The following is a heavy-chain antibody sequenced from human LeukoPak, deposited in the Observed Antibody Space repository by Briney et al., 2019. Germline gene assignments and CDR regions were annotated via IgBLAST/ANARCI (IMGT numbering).Heavy chain of an antibody. J-gene: IGHJ4*02. V-gene: IGHV3-48*02. CDR2: ILNSSCGI. CDR3: VREGYSSVYSN. Sequence: GGSVSLLCAAWGLTLSRYSVLGVPHARGRGRVGGAYILNSSCGIYYADSVKGRFTISTDTAKNSLYLEMNNLRDGDTAVYYCVREGYSSVYSNWGQGTLVTVSS. D-gene: IGHD3-22*01. CDR1: GLTLSRYS.